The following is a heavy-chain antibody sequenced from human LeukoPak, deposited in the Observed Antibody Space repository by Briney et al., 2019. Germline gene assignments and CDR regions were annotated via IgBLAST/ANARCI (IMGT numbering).Heavy chain of an antibody. CDR1: GYTFTGYY. CDR3: ARVARGGTIGWCFDY. V-gene: IGHV1-2*02. Sequence: ASVKVSCKASGYTFTGYYMHWVRQAPGQGLEWTGWINPNSGGTDYAQKFQGRVTMTRDTSSSTAYMELSSLISDDTAVYYCARVARGGTIGWCFDYWGQGTLVTVSS. J-gene: IGHJ4*02. D-gene: IGHD2-15*01. CDR2: INPNSGGT.